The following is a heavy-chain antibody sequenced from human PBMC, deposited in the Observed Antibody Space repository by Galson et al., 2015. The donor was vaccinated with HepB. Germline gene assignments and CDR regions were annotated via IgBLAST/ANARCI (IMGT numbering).Heavy chain of an antibody. D-gene: IGHD1-7*01. CDR2: ISGSGGST. J-gene: IGHJ5*02. Sequence: SLRLSCAASGFTFSSYAMSWVRQAPGKGLEWVSAISGSGGSTYYADSVKGRFTISRDNPKNTLYLQMNSLRAEDTAVYYCAKDPGYNWNYGWFDPWGQGTLVTVSS. CDR1: GFTFSSYA. CDR3: AKDPGYNWNYGWFDP. V-gene: IGHV3-23*01.